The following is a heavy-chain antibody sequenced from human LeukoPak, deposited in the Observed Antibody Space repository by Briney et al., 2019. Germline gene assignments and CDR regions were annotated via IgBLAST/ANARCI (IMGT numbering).Heavy chain of an antibody. CDR1: GFTFSTFA. D-gene: IGHD3-10*01. V-gene: IGHV3-23*01. CDR3: AKDRVDGSGSQFDS. CDR2: IFPSGGEI. J-gene: IGHJ4*02. Sequence: GGSLRLSCAASGFTFSTFAMIWVRQPPGKGLEWVSSIFPSGGEIHYADSVKGRFTISRDNAMDALYLQMNSLRADDTAVYYCAKDRVDGSGSQFDSWGQGSLVIVSS.